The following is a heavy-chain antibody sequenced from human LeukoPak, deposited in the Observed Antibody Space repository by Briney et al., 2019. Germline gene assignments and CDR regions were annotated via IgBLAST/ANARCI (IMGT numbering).Heavy chain of an antibody. CDR1: GYTFTSYG. D-gene: IGHD3-10*01. V-gene: IGHV1-18*04. CDR2: ISAYNGTT. CDR3: ARDFPRSGSYYSGMDV. J-gene: IGHJ6*04. Sequence: ASVKVSCKASGYTFTSYGISWGRQAPGQGLEWMGWISAYNGTTNYAQKLQGRVTMTTDTPTSTAYMELRSLRSDDTAVYYCARDFPRSGSYYSGMDVWGKGTTVTVSS.